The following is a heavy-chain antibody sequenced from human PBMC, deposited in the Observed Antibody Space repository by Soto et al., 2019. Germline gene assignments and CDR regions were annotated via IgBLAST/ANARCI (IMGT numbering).Heavy chain of an antibody. J-gene: IGHJ4*02. V-gene: IGHV3-73*02. CDR2: IRSKANSYAT. Sequence: EVQLVESGGGWVQPGGSLKLSCAASGYTFSDSAMHWVRQASGKGLEWVGRIRSKANSYATVYAASVKGRFTISRDDSKNTAYLQMNSLKTEDTAVYYCARLWSEREPNFDYWGQGTLVSVSS. D-gene: IGHD1-26*01. CDR1: GYTFSDSA. CDR3: ARLWSEREPNFDY.